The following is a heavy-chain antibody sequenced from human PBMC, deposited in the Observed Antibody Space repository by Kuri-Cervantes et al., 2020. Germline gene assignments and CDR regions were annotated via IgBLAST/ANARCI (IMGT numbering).Heavy chain of an antibody. CDR3: AVGIPRSTELTMPSD. CDR1: GFTLSTFW. Sequence: GESLKISCAASGFTLSTFWMSWVRQAPGKGLEWVANINQDGRAKYYVDFVKGRFTISRDNAKNSLYLQMNTLRAEDTAVYYCAVGIPRSTELTMPSDWGQGTLVTVSS. CDR2: INQDGRAK. D-gene: IGHD4/OR15-4a*01. V-gene: IGHV3-7*01. J-gene: IGHJ4*02.